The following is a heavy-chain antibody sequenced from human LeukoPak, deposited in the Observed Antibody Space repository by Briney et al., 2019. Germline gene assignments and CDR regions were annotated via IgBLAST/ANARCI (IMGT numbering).Heavy chain of an antibody. CDR1: GFTFSNAW. D-gene: IGHD5-18*01. CDR3: TTDVDTAMVSYAFDI. CDR2: IKSKTDGGTT. J-gene: IGHJ3*02. Sequence: GGSLRLSCAASGFTFSNAWMSWVRQAPGKGLEWVGRIKSKTDGGTTDYAAPVKGRFTISRDDSKNTLYLQMNSLKNEDTAVYYCTTDVDTAMVSYAFDIWGQGTMVTVSS. V-gene: IGHV3-15*01.